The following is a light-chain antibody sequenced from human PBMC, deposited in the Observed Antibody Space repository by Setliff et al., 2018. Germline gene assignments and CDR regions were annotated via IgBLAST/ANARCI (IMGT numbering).Light chain of an antibody. CDR2: SNH. V-gene: IGLV1-44*01. CDR3: AAWDDSLTGSYV. J-gene: IGLJ1*01. CDR1: SSNLGGNT. Sequence: QSALAQPPSTSGTPGQRVTISCSGSSSNLGGNTVNWYQQLPGTAPRLLIFSNHDRPSGVSNRFTGYKSGTSASLTISGLQSEDEGDYCCAAWDDSLTGSYVFGTGTKVTVL.